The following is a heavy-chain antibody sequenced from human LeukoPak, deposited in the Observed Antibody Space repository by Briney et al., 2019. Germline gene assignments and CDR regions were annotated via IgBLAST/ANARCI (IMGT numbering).Heavy chain of an antibody. V-gene: IGHV4-59*08. Sequence: PSETLSLTCTVSGGSMTSYYWSWIRQPPGKGLEWSAYIYYSGGTNYNPSLKSRVTISVNTSKNQFSLKLSSVTAADTAVYYCARHARSTFSTSCYDSWGQGTLVTVSS. CDR1: GGSMTSYY. J-gene: IGHJ5*01. D-gene: IGHD2-2*01. CDR2: IYYSGGT. CDR3: ARHARSTFSTSCYDS.